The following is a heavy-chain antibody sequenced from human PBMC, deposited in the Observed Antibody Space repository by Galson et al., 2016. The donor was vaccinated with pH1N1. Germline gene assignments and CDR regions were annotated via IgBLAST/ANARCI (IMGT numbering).Heavy chain of an antibody. D-gene: IGHD3-9*01. CDR1: AFTFRSYW. Sequence: SLRLSCATSAFTFRSYWMTWVRQAPGKGLEWVANINQDGSEKYYVDSVKGRFTISRDNAKNSLYLQMNSLRAEDTAVYYCAPSGPYYFASYWGQGTLVTVSS. J-gene: IGHJ4*02. CDR3: APSGPYYFASY. V-gene: IGHV3-7*01. CDR2: INQDGSEK.